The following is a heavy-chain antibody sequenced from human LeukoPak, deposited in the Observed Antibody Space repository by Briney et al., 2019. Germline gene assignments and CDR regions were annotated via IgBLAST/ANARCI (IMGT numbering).Heavy chain of an antibody. V-gene: IGHV3-7*01. J-gene: IGHJ5*02. CDR2: IKQDGSEK. Sequence: GGSLRLSCAASGFTFSSYWMSWVRQAPGKGLEWVANIKQDGSEKYYVDSVKGRFTISRDNAKNSLYLQMNSLRAEDTAVYYCATSRYYDFWSGPLGWFDPWGQGTLVTVSS. CDR3: ATSRYYDFWSGPLGWFDP. CDR1: GFTFSSYW. D-gene: IGHD3-3*01.